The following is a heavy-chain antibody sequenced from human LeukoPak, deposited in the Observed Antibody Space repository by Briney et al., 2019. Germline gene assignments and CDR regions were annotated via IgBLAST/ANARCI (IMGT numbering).Heavy chain of an antibody. D-gene: IGHD6-19*01. CDR1: GGSVSSSGHY. CDR3: ASGGPYSSGWYLEF. Sequence: SQTLSLTCTVSGGSVSSSGHYWSWVRQLPGKGLEWIGYIYYTGSTYYNPSLKSRLAISEDRSKNQFSLRLTSVTAADTALYYCASGGPYSSGWYLEFWGQGTLVTVSS. CDR2: IYYTGST. V-gene: IGHV4-31*03. J-gene: IGHJ4*02.